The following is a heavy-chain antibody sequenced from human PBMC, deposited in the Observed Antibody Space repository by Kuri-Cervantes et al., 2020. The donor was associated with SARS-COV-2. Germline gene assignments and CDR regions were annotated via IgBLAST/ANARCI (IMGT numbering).Heavy chain of an antibody. CDR2: IYPADSDT. Sequence: GESLKISCKGSGYSFTSYWIGWVRQMPGKGLEWVGIIYPADSDTRYSPSFQGQVTISADKSISTAFLQRSSLKASDTAVYYCARRAYREEVDYYYMDVWGKGTTVTVSS. CDR1: GYSFTSYW. D-gene: IGHD1-26*01. CDR3: ARRAYREEVDYYYMDV. J-gene: IGHJ6*03. V-gene: IGHV5-51*01.